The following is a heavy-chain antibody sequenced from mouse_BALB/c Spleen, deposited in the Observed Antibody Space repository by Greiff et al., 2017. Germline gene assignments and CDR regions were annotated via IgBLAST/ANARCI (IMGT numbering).Heavy chain of an antibody. V-gene: IGHV3-2*02. Sequence: EVQLQQSGPGLVKPSQSLSLTCTVTGYSITSDYAWNWIRQFPGNKLEWMGYISYSGSTSYNPSLKSRISITRDTSKNQFFLQLNSVTTEDTATYYCAREGGYGFDYWGQGTTLTVSS. CDR3: AREGGYGFDY. CDR1: GYSITSDYA. D-gene: IGHD2-2*01. CDR2: ISYSGST. J-gene: IGHJ2*01.